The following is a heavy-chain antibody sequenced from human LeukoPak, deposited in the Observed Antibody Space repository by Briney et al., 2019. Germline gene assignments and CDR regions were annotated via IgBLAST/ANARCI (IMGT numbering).Heavy chain of an antibody. CDR3: ARGEGGSYYRNWFDP. D-gene: IGHD1-26*01. CDR1: GGSISSSSYY. CDR2: IYYSGST. J-gene: IGHJ5*02. V-gene: IGHV4-39*07. Sequence: KTSETLSLTCTVSGGSISSSSYYWGWIRQPPGKGLEWIGSIYYSGSTYYNPSLKSRVTISVDTSKNQFSLKLSSVTAADTAVYYCARGEGGSYYRNWFDPWGQGTLVTVSS.